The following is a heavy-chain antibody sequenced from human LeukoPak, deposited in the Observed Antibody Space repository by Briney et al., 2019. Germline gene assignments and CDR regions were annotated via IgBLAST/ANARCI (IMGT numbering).Heavy chain of an antibody. CDR2: ISGSGGST. J-gene: IGHJ4*02. CDR1: GFTFSSYA. V-gene: IGHV3-23*01. Sequence: GGSLRLSCAASGFTFSSYAMSWVRPAPGKGLEWVSPISGSGGSTYYADSVKGRFTISRDNSKNTLYLQMNSLRAEDTAVYYCAKDTGGIAVAGTRFDYWGQGTLVTVSS. CDR3: AKDTGGIAVAGTRFDY. D-gene: IGHD6-19*01.